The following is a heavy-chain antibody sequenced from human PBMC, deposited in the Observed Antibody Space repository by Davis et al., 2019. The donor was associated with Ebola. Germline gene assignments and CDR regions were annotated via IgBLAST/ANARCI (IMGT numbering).Heavy chain of an antibody. J-gene: IGHJ4*02. CDR2: LYSGAGGST. D-gene: IGHD2-21*02. V-gene: IGHV3-53*01. CDR3: ARGRVGDGVY. Sequence: RGSLRPSCPPSGATAIANYITGLRQLPGKGSEWVTILYSGAGGSTYYADSVNGRFTISGDTLKNTLYLQMSNRRVEDTAVYYCARGRVGDGVYWGQGTQVTVSS. CDR1: GATAIANY.